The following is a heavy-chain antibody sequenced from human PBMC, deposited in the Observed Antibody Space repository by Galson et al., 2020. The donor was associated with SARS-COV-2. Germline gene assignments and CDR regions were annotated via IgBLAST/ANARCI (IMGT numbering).Heavy chain of an antibody. J-gene: IGHJ4*02. CDR3: ASERRNGYDRHFGY. Sequence: SQTLSLTCSVSGDSLSRGDSYWSWIRQHPVKGLAYIGFVYYSGSTYYNPSLKSRISISLDTSKNQFSLRLNSVVAADTAVYFCASERRNGYDRHFGYWGQGTLVTVSS. CDR2: VYYSGST. CDR1: GDSLSRGDSY. V-gene: IGHV4-31*03. D-gene: IGHD5-12*01.